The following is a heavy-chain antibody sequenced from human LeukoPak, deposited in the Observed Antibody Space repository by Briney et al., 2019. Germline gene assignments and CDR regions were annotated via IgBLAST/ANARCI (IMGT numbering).Heavy chain of an antibody. J-gene: IGHJ4*02. CDR1: GFTFSNYA. D-gene: IGHD2-2*01. V-gene: IGHV3-23*01. CDR3: AKDYCTGTNCYGDY. Sequence: PGRSLRLSCAASGFTFSNYAMTWVRQAPGRGLEWVSAVSAGGGRTYYADSVKGRFTISRDNSKSTLYLQMNSLRAEDTALYYCAKDYCTGTNCYGDYWGQGTLVTVSS. CDR2: VSAGGGRT.